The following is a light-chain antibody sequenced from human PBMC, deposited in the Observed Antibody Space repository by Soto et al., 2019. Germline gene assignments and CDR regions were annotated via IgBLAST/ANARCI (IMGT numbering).Light chain of an antibody. CDR1: QSVNSNS. CDR3: QQYDTSPQMMYT. J-gene: IGKJ2*01. CDR2: GTS. V-gene: IGKV3-20*01. Sequence: EIVLTQFPGTLSLSPGEGATLSCRASQSVNSNSLAWYQQSPGQAPRLLIYGTSTRASGIPDRFSGSGSGTDFTLTIIRLEPEDFAVYYCQQYDTSPQMMYTFGQGTKLEIK.